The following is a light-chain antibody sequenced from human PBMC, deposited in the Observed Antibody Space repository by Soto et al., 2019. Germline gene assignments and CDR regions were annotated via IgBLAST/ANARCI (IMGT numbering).Light chain of an antibody. Sequence: DIQMTQSPSTLSASVGDRVTITCRASQSISSWLAWYQQKPGKAHKLLIYDAYSLESGVPSRFSGSGSGTEFTLTIRSLRPDDFATYYCQQYNSYSWTFGQGTKVDIK. CDR3: QQYNSYSWT. J-gene: IGKJ1*01. V-gene: IGKV1-5*01. CDR1: QSISSW. CDR2: DAY.